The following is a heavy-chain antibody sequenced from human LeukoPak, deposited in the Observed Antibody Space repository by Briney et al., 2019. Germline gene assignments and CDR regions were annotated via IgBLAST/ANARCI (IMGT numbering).Heavy chain of an antibody. CDR3: AKGDSSGWYGFWYFDL. D-gene: IGHD6-19*01. V-gene: IGHV3-30*02. J-gene: IGHJ2*01. Sequence: GGSLRLSCAASGFTFSSYGMHWVRQAPGKGLEWVAFIRYDGSNKYYADSVKGRFTISRDNSKNTLYLQMNSLRAEDTAVYYCAKGDSSGWYGFWYFDLWGRGTLVTVSS. CDR1: GFTFSSYG. CDR2: IRYDGSNK.